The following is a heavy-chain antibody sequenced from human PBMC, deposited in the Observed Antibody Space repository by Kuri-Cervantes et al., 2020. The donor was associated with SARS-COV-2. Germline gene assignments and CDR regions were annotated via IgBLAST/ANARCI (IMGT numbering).Heavy chain of an antibody. CDR2: IYYSGST. Sequence: GSLRLSCTVSGGSISSYYWSWIRQPPGKGLEWIGYIYYSGSTNYNPSLKSRVTISVDTSKNQFSLKLSSVTAADTAVYYCARGGLLRFLEWPAPDWFDPWGQGTLVTVSS. J-gene: IGHJ5*02. D-gene: IGHD3-3*01. V-gene: IGHV4-59*12. CDR1: GGSISSYY. CDR3: ARGGLLRFLEWPAPDWFDP.